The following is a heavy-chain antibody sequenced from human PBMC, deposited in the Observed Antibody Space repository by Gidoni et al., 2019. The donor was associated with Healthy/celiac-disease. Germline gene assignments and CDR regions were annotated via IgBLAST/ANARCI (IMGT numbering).Heavy chain of an antibody. CDR1: VFTFRACA. Sequence: EVQLLEPGGGLVQPGGSLILSSPASVFTFRACAMSWVRQAPGKGLEWVSAISGSGGSTYYADSVKGRFTISRDNSKNTLYLQMNSLRAEDTAVYYCAKDRRILSSRDSGSEGADYWGQGTLVTVSS. D-gene: IGHD1-26*01. CDR3: AKDRRILSSRDSGSEGADY. J-gene: IGHJ4*02. CDR2: ISGSGGST. V-gene: IGHV3-23*01.